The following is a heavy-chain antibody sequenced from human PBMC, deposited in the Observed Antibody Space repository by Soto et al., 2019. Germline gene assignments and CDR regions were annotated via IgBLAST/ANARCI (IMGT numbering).Heavy chain of an antibody. V-gene: IGHV4-39*01. D-gene: IGHD6-13*01. Sequence: SETLSLTCSVSSGSISSSTYHWAWIRQPPGKGLEWIGSIYFTGATYYSPSLKTRVTLFVDTSKNLFSLRLNSVTAADTAIYYCAAEISSAGHYWGQGTLVTAPQ. CDR3: AAEISSAGHY. J-gene: IGHJ4*02. CDR1: SGSISSSTYH. CDR2: IYFTGAT.